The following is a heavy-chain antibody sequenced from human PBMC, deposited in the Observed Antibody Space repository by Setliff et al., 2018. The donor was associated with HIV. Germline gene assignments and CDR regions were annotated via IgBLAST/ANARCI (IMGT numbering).Heavy chain of an antibody. CDR2: IQTSGRT. CDR1: GGSITSGSYF. J-gene: IGHJ4*02. CDR3: ARHSDVAPRRTYFDY. D-gene: IGHD6-6*01. Sequence: SETLSLTCTVSGGSITSGSYFWSWIRQPAGKGLEWIGRIQTSGRTNNNPSLKSRVTISVDTSKNQFSLKLTSVAAADTAVYYCARHSDVAPRRTYFDYWGQGTLVTVSS. V-gene: IGHV4-61*02.